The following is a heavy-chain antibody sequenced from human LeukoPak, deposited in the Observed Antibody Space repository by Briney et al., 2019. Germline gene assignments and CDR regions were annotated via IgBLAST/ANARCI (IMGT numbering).Heavy chain of an antibody. J-gene: IGHJ4*02. V-gene: IGHV3-66*01. Sequence: GGSLRLSCAASEFSVGSNCMTWVRQAPGKGLEWVSLIYSGGSTYYADSVKGRFTISRDNSKNTLYLQMNSLRAEDTAVYYCARGPIFFFGSGSYSPGYFDYWGQGTPVTVSS. D-gene: IGHD3-10*01. CDR3: ARGPIFFFGSGSYSPGYFDY. CDR1: EFSVGSNC. CDR2: IYSGGST.